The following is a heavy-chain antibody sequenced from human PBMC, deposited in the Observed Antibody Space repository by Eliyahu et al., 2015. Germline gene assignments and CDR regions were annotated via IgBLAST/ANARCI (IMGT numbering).Heavy chain of an antibody. V-gene: IGHV3-23*04. Sequence: EVQLVESGGGLVQPGGSLRLSCAASGFTFSSYAMSWVRQAPGKGLEWVSAISGSGGSTYYADSVKGRFTISRDNSKNTLYLQMNSLRAEDTAVYYCAKSDRYDFWRGLRFDPWGQGTLVTVSS. CDR1: GFTFSSYA. CDR2: ISGSGGST. J-gene: IGHJ5*02. CDR3: AKSDRYDFWRGLRFDP. D-gene: IGHD3-3*01.